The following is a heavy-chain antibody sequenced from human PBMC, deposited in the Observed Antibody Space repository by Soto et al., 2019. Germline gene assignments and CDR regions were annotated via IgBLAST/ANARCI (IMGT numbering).Heavy chain of an antibody. Sequence: QVQLVQSGAEVKKPGASVKVSCKASAYTFTSYGISWVRQAPGQGLEWMGWISAYNGNTHYARRLQRRITMTTDTSTRTAYMELRSLRSDDTALYYCARDLGDAFDMWGQGTMVTVSS. V-gene: IGHV1-18*01. CDR3: ARDLGDAFDM. CDR2: ISAYNGNT. J-gene: IGHJ3*02. CDR1: AYTFTSYG.